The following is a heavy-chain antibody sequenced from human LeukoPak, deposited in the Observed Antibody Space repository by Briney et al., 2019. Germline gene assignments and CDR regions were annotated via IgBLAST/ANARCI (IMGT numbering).Heavy chain of an antibody. Sequence: ASVKVSCKASGYTFTGYYMHWVRQAPGQGLEWMGWINPNSGGTNYAQKFQGRVTMTRDTSISTAYMELSRLRSDDTAVYYCARAKAVEMATNFDYWGQGTLVTVSS. V-gene: IGHV1-2*02. CDR3: ARAKAVEMATNFDY. D-gene: IGHD5-24*01. CDR2: INPNSGGT. J-gene: IGHJ4*02. CDR1: GYTFTGYY.